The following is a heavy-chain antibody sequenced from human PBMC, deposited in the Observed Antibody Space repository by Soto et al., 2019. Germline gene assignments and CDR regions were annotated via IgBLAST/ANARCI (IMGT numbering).Heavy chain of an antibody. D-gene: IGHD6-13*01. J-gene: IGHJ4*02. V-gene: IGHV3-21*01. CDR2: ISSSSSYI. Sequence: EVQLVESGGGLVKPGGSLRLSCAASGFTFSSYSMNWVRQAPGKGLEWVSSISSSSSYIYYADSVKGRFTISRDNAKNSLDLQMNSLRAEDTAVYYCARDPIAAAGGYYFDYWGQGTLVTVSS. CDR1: GFTFSSYS. CDR3: ARDPIAAAGGYYFDY.